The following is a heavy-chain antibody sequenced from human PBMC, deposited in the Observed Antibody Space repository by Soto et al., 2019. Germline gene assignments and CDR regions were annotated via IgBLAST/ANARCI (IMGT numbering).Heavy chain of an antibody. CDR1: GYRFPSYW. V-gene: IGHV5-10-1*01. CDR3: AGGAEWGYGMDV. D-gene: IGHD3-3*01. Sequence: PGESPKIPWNCSGYRFPSYWISWGRQMPGKGPERMGRIHPSDSYTNDSPSFQGHVTISADKSISTAYLQWSSVKASDIAMYYCAGGAEWGYGMDVWGQGTTVTVSS. J-gene: IGHJ6*02. CDR2: IHPSDSYT.